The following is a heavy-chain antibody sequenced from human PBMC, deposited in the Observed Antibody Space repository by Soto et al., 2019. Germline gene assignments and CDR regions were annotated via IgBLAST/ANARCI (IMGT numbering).Heavy chain of an antibody. D-gene: IGHD5-18*01. CDR2: ISGTGDST. CDR1: GFTFSSYA. CDR3: GKAGYIYGYGTTIPTGGFDI. V-gene: IGHV3-23*01. Sequence: GGSLRLSCAASGFTFSSYAMSWVRQAPGKGLEWVSAISGTGDSTYYADSVKGRFTISRDNSKNTLYLQMNSLRAEDTAAYYCGKAGYIYGYGTTIPTGGFDIWRQGTMVTVSS. J-gene: IGHJ3*02.